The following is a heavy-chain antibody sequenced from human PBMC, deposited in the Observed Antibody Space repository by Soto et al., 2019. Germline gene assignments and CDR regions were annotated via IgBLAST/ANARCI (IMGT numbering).Heavy chain of an antibody. CDR1: GGSISSYY. CDR2: IYYSGST. V-gene: IGHV4-59*01. Sequence: PSETLSLTCNVSGGSISSYYWSWIRQSPGKGLEWIGYIYYSGSTNYNPSLKSRLTISVDTSKNQFSLMLSSVTAADTAVYCCARHQRIGGLDVWGQGTTVTVSS. D-gene: IGHD1-1*01. J-gene: IGHJ6*02. CDR3: ARHQRIGGLDV.